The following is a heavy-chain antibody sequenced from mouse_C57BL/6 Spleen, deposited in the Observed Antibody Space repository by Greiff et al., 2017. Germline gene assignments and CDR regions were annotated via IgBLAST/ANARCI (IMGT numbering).Heavy chain of an antibody. CDR1: GFTFSNYW. CDR3: TGSYDGYYDYAMDY. J-gene: IGHJ4*01. V-gene: IGHV6-3*01. Sequence: EVQLQESGGGLVQPGGSMKLSCVASGFTFSNYWMNWVRQSPEKGLEWVAQIRLKSDNYATHYVESVKGRFTISRDDSKSSVYLQMNNLRAEDTGIYYCTGSYDGYYDYAMDYWGQGTSVTVSS. D-gene: IGHD2-3*01. CDR2: IRLKSDNYAT.